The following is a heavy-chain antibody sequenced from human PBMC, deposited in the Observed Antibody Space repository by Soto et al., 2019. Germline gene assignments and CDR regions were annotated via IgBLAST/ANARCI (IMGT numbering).Heavy chain of an antibody. CDR3: ASPHGGGSHYSSPLDY. CDR2: IYNSGTT. Sequence: QVQLQESGPGLVKPSETLSLTCTVSGGSISSSSYYWGWIRQPPGKGLEWIGSIYNSGTTYYNPSLKSRVIISXXTXKNXFALKLSSVTASDTAVYYCASPHGGGSHYSSPLDYWGQGTLVPVSS. D-gene: IGHD4-4*01. CDR1: GGSISSSSYY. V-gene: IGHV4-39*01. J-gene: IGHJ4*02.